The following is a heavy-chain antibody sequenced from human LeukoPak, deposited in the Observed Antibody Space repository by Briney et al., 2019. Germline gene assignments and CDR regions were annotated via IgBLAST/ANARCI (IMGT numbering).Heavy chain of an antibody. CDR2: IYHSGST. CDR1: GGSISSGGHS. CDR3: ARGGYYYDTSD. D-gene: IGHD3-22*01. V-gene: IGHV4-31*03. Sequence: PSETLSLTCIVSGGSISSGGHSWSWIRQRPGEGLEWIGHIYHSGSTYYKPSLKSRLTMSVDTSKNRLSLKLSSVTAADTAVYYCARGGYYYDTSDWGQGTLVTVSS. J-gene: IGHJ4*02.